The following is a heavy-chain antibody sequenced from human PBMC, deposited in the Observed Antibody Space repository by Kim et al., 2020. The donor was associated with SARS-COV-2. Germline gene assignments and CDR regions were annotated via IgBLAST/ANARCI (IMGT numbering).Heavy chain of an antibody. CDR2: IIPIFGTA. Sequence: SVKVSCKASGGTFSSYAISWVRQAPGQGLEWMGGIIPIFGTANYAQKFQGRVTITADESTSTAYMELSSLRSEDTAVYYCARDKSGAGRKSVSGYNYDYFDYWGQGTLVTVSS. D-gene: IGHD5-12*01. J-gene: IGHJ4*02. CDR1: GGTFSSYA. CDR3: ARDKSGAGRKSVSGYNYDYFDY. V-gene: IGHV1-69*13.